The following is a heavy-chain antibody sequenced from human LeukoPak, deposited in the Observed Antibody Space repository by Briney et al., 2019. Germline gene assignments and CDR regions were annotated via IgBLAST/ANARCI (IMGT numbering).Heavy chain of an antibody. Sequence: GASVKVSCKASGYTFTSYAMHWVRQAPGQRLEWMGWINAGNGNTKYSQKFQGRVTITRDTSASTAYMELSSLRSEDTAVYYCARVRGLRNDDAFDIWGQGTMVTVSS. CDR3: ARVRGLRNDDAFDI. V-gene: IGHV1-3*01. CDR1: GYTFTSYA. J-gene: IGHJ3*02. CDR2: INAGNGNT. D-gene: IGHD5-18*01.